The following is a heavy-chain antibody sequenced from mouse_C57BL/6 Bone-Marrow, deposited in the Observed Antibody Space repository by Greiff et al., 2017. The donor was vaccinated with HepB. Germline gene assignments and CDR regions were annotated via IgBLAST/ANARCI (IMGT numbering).Heavy chain of an antibody. J-gene: IGHJ3*01. V-gene: IGHV1-76*01. D-gene: IGHD1-1*01. CDR3: ARSRYYGPFAY. CDR1: GYTFTDYY. Sequence: QVQLQQSGAELVRPGASVKLSCKASGYTFTDYYINWVKQRPGQGLEWIARIYPGSGNTYYNEKFKGKATVTAEKSSSTAYMQLSSLTSEDSAVYFCARSRYYGPFAYWGQGTLVTVSA. CDR2: IYPGSGNT.